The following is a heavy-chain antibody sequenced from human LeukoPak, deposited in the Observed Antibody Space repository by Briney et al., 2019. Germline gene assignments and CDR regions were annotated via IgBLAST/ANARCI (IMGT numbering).Heavy chain of an antibody. CDR1: GGSFSGYY. Sequence: SETLSLTCAVYGGSFSGYYWSWIRQPPGKGLEWIGEINHSGSTNYNPSLKSRVTISVDTSKNQFSLKLSTVTAADTAVYYCARAVTMIVVVPEGANYYYYMDVWGKGTTVTVSS. CDR3: ARAVTMIVVVPEGANYYYYMDV. V-gene: IGHV4-34*01. D-gene: IGHD3-22*01. J-gene: IGHJ6*03. CDR2: INHSGST.